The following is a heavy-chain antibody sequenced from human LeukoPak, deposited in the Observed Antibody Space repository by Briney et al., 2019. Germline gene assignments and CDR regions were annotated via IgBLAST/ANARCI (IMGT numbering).Heavy chain of an antibody. V-gene: IGHV3-23*01. CDR1: GFTFSSYA. D-gene: IGHD5-12*01. J-gene: IGHJ5*02. CDR2: ISGSGGST. CDR3: AKDFGGYVMNWFDP. Sequence: GGSLRLSCAASGFTFSSYAMSWVRQAPGKGLEWGSAISGSGGSTYYADSVKGRFTISRDNSKNTLYLQMNSLRAEDTAVYYCAKDFGGYVMNWFDPWGQGTLVTVSS.